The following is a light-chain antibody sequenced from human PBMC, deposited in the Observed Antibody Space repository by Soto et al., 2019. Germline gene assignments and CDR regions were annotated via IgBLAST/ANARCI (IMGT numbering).Light chain of an antibody. Sequence: QSALTQPPSASGSPGQSVTISCTGTSSDVGGYNYVSWYQQHPGKAPKLMIYEVNKRPSGVPDRFSGSKSGNTASLTVSGLQAEDEADYYCSSYAGRNNVVFGGGTKLTV. V-gene: IGLV2-8*01. J-gene: IGLJ2*01. CDR1: SSDVGGYNY. CDR3: SSYAGRNNVV. CDR2: EVN.